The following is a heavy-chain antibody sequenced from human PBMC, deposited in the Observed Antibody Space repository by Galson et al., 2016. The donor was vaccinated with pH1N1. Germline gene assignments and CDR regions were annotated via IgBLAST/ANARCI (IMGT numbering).Heavy chain of an antibody. CDR2: IKSKFHGGAT. D-gene: IGHD2-21*02. Sequence: SLRLSCAASGFTFSNTWMHWVRQAPGKGLEWVGRIKSKFHGGATDYAAPVQGRFTISRDNARNTLLLQMNSLRAEDTGVYYCARPRATALAYGFDPWGQGTLVTVSS. J-gene: IGHJ5*02. CDR3: ARPRATALAYGFDP. CDR1: GFTFSNTW. V-gene: IGHV3-15*05.